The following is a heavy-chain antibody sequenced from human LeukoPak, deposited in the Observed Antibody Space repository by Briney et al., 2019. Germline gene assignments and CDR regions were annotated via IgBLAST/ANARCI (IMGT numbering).Heavy chain of an antibody. Sequence: VASVKVSCKASGYTFTSYGISWVRQATGQGLEWMGWMNPNSGNTGYAQKFQGRVTMTRNTSISTAYMELSSLRSEDTAVYYCARGRVSHDAFDIWGQGTMVTVSS. CDR1: GYTFTSYG. CDR2: MNPNSGNT. D-gene: IGHD6-6*01. J-gene: IGHJ3*02. V-gene: IGHV1-8*02. CDR3: ARGRVSHDAFDI.